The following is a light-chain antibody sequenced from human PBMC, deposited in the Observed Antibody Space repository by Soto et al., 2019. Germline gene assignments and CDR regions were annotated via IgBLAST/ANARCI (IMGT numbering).Light chain of an antibody. CDR1: QTVTSSN. CDR3: QQYGSSPPMYT. Sequence: EIVLTQSPGTLSLSPGERATLSCRASQTVTSSNLAWYQQKPGQAPRLLIYGTSNRATGIPDRFSGSGSGTDFSLTISRLEPEDFAVYYCQQYGSSPPMYTFGQGTKLEIK. J-gene: IGKJ2*01. CDR2: GTS. V-gene: IGKV3-20*01.